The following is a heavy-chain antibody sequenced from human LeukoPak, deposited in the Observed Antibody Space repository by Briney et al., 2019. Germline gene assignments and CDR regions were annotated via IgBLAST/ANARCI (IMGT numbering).Heavy chain of an antibody. Sequence: SETLSLTCTVSGGSISSYYWSWIRQPPGKGLEWIGYIYYSGSTNYNPSLKSRVTISVDTPKNQFSLKLSSVTAADTAVYYCARGTGPPLGYCSGGSCYGYYFDYWGQGTLVTVSS. V-gene: IGHV4-59*01. D-gene: IGHD2-15*01. J-gene: IGHJ4*02. CDR1: GGSISSYY. CDR3: ARGTGPPLGYCSGGSCYGYYFDY. CDR2: IYYSGST.